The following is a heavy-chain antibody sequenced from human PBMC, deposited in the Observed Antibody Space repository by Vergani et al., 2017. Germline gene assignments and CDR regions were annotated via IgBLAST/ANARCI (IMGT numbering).Heavy chain of an antibody. CDR2: INPNSGGT. V-gene: IGHV1-2*02. J-gene: IGHJ4*02. Sequence: QVQLVQSGAEVKKPGASVKVSCKASGYTFTGYYMHWVRQAPGQGLEWMGWINPNSGGTNYAQKFQGRVTMTRDTSISTAYMELSRLRSDDTAVYYCATDQVDSMVRGILPNWGQGSLVTVSS. CDR1: GYTFTGYY. CDR3: ATDQVDSMVRGILPN. D-gene: IGHD3-10*01.